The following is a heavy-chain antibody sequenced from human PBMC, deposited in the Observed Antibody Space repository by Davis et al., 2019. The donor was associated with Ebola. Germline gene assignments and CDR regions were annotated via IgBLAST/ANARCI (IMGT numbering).Heavy chain of an antibody. J-gene: IGHJ6*04. CDR1: GGSFSDYY. Sequence: MPSETLSLTCAVYGGSFSDYYWSWIRQPPGKGLEWIGEVNHSGITNYNPSLKSRVTISVDPSKNQFSLKLSSVTAADTAVYYCARGRVATILVNYHYYGMDFWGKGTTVTVSS. V-gene: IGHV4-34*01. CDR2: VNHSGIT. D-gene: IGHD5-12*01. CDR3: ARGRVATILVNYHYYGMDF.